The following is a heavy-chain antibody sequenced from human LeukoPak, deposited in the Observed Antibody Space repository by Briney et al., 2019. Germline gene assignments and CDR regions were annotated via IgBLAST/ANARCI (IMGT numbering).Heavy chain of an antibody. CDR3: ARVRYFDWSDWFDP. CDR2: IYHSGST. CDR1: GYSISSGYY. J-gene: IGHJ5*02. D-gene: IGHD3-9*01. V-gene: IGHV4-38-2*01. Sequence: PSETLCLTCAVSGYSISSGYYWGWIRQPPGKGLEWIRSIYHSGSTYYNPSLKSRVTISVDTSKNQFSLKLSSVTAADTAVYYCARVRYFDWSDWFDPWGQGTLVTVSS.